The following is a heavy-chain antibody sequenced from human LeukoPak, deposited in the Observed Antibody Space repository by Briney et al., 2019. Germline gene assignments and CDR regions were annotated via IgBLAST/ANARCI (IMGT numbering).Heavy chain of an antibody. CDR3: ARSDSSGYYYREDY. V-gene: IGHV3-21*01. CDR2: ISSSSSYI. Sequence: GGSLRLSCAASGFTFSSYSMNWVRQAPGKGLEWVSSISSSSSYIYYADSVKGRFTISRDNAKNSLYLQMNSLSAEDTAVYYCARSDSSGYYYREDYWGQGTLVTVSS. D-gene: IGHD3-22*01. CDR1: GFTFSSYS. J-gene: IGHJ4*02.